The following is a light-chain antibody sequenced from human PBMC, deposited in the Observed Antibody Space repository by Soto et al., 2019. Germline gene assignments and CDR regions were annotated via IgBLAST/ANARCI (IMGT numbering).Light chain of an antibody. J-gene: IGLJ1*01. Sequence: QSVLTQPPSASGSPGQSVTISCSGTTSDIGAYNYVSWYQRQHPGKPPKLIIFEVSQRPSGVPDRFSGSKSGNTAYLTVSGLQAEDEADYYCSSHGGSNAFYVFGTGTKSPS. CDR2: EVS. CDR3: SSHGGSNAFYV. V-gene: IGLV2-8*01. CDR1: TSDIGAYNY.